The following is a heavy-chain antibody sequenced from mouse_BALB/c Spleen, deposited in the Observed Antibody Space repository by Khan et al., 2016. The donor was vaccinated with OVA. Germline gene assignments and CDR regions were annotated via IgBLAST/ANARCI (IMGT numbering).Heavy chain of an antibody. CDR2: IYPGSGYI. J-gene: IGHJ3*01. D-gene: IGHD3-2*02. CDR1: GYTFTAFL. V-gene: IGHV1-81*01. CDR3: ARAGYGGFAH. Sequence: QVQLQQSGPELVKPGASVKMSCKASGYTFTAFLIRWLKQRPGQGLEWIGEIYPGSGYIYYNEKFKGKATLTSDTSSNTAYMQHSSLTSEDSAVYFCARAGYGGFAHWGQGTLVTVSA.